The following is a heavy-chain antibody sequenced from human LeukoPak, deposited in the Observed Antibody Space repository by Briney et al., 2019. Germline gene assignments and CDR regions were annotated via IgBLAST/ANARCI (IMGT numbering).Heavy chain of an antibody. D-gene: IGHD3-22*01. Sequence: SETLSLTCAVYGGSFSGYYWSWIRQPPGKGLEWIGEINHSGSTNYNPSLKSRVTISVDTSKNQFSLKLSSVTAADTAVYYCARGGKYYYDSSGYYSGDFDYWGQGTLVTVSS. V-gene: IGHV4-34*01. J-gene: IGHJ4*02. CDR2: INHSGST. CDR3: ARGGKYYYDSSGYYSGDFDY. CDR1: GGSFSGYY.